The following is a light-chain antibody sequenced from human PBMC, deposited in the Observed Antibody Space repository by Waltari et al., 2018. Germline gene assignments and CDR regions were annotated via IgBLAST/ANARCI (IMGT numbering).Light chain of an antibody. Sequence: EIVLTPSPGTLSFSPGERATLSCRASQGVSKYLAWYQQKPGQAPRLLIYDASIRATGIPDRFSGSGWGTDFSLTISSLEPEDFAVYYCQKYGTLPATFGQGTKVQ. CDR2: DAS. J-gene: IGKJ1*01. CDR3: QKYGTLPAT. CDR1: QGVSKY. V-gene: IGKV3-20*01.